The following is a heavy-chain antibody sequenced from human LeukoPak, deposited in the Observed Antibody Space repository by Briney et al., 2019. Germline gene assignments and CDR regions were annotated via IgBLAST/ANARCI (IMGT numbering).Heavy chain of an antibody. CDR2: IYSGGRT. V-gene: IGHV3-66*01. CDR1: GFTVSRNY. D-gene: IGHD6-13*01. J-gene: IGHJ4*02. CDR3: ARAGPSSSWHQFDY. Sequence: GGSLRLSCAASGFTVSRNYMSWVRQAPGKGLEWVSVIYSGGRTYYADSVKGRFTISRDNSKNTLYLQMNRLRAGDTAVYYCARAGPSSSWHQFDYWGQGTPVTVSS.